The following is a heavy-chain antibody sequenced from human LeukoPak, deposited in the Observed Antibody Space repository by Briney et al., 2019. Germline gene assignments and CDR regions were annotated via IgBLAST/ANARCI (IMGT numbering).Heavy chain of an antibody. Sequence: ASVKVSCKASGYTFTSYGNSWVGQPPGQGVEWMGWISTYNGKTNYAQKLQGRATMPTDTPKSTAYMKQRSLRSDDTAVYYCARDGGIVVVIPDYWGQGTLVTVSS. CDR1: GYTFTSYG. CDR3: ARDGGIVVVIPDY. CDR2: ISTYNGKT. J-gene: IGHJ4*02. V-gene: IGHV1-18*01. D-gene: IGHD3-22*01.